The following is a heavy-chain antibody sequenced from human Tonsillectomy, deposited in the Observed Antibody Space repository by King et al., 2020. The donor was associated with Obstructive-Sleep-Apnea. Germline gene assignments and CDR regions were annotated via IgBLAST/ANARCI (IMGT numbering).Heavy chain of an antibody. CDR1: GFTFSSYA. J-gene: IGHJ5*02. CDR3: ARDPDYYDSSDVGLDP. D-gene: IGHD3-22*01. Sequence: VQLVESGGGVVQPGRSLRLSCAASGFTFSSYAMHWVRQAPGKGLEWVALISYDGSDKYYADSVKGRFTISRDNSKNTLYVQMNSLRAEDTAVYYCARDPDYYDSSDVGLDPWGQGTLVTVSS. CDR2: ISYDGSDK. V-gene: IGHV3-30*04.